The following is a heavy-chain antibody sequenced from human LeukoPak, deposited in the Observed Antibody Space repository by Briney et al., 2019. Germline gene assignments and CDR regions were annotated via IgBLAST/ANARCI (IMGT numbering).Heavy chain of an antibody. Sequence: ASVKVSCKASVYTFTGYYMHWVRQAPGQGLERMGWINPNSGGTNYAQKFQGRVTMTRDTSISTAYMELSRLRSDDTAVYYCARVHAPFRRAVVGQSFGYWGQGTLVTVSS. V-gene: IGHV1-2*02. CDR2: INPNSGGT. CDR1: VYTFTGYY. CDR3: ARVHAPFRRAVVGQSFGY. J-gene: IGHJ4*02. D-gene: IGHD6-19*01.